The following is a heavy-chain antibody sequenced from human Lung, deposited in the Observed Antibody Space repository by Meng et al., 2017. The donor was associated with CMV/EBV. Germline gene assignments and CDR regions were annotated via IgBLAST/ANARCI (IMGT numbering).Heavy chain of an antibody. CDR2: IYYSGST. CDR3: ARGYCSSTSCHRWFDP. V-gene: IGHV4-30-4*08. J-gene: IGHJ5*02. CDR1: GSIRSVDSY. D-gene: IGHD2-2*02. Sequence: GSIRSVDSYWSWIRQPPGKGLEWIGYIYYSGSTYYNPSLKSRVTISVDTSKNQFSLKLSSVTAADTAVYYCARGYCSSTSCHRWFDPWGQGTLVTVSS.